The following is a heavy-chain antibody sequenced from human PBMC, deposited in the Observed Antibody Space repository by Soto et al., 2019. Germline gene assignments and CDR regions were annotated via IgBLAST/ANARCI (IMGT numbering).Heavy chain of an antibody. J-gene: IGHJ4*02. CDR1: GGSISSYY. D-gene: IGHD1-26*01. Sequence: SETLSLTCIVSGGSISSYYWTWTRQPPGKGLEWIGCIYNGAITNYNPSLKSRVTISVDTSKNQLSLKLTSLTAADTAVYYCARDDSQRPATYWGQGTLVTVS. V-gene: IGHV4-59*01. CDR2: IYNGAIT. CDR3: ARDDSQRPATY.